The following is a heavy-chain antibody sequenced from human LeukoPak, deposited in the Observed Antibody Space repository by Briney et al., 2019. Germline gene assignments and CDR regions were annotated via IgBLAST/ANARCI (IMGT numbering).Heavy chain of an antibody. CDR1: GFTFSSYA. CDR2: ISGSGGST. CDR3: AKGVVVVPAARWYYFDY. V-gene: IGHV3-23*01. D-gene: IGHD2-2*01. J-gene: IGHJ4*02. Sequence: GGSLRLSCAASGFTFSSYAMSWVRQAPGKGLEWVSAISGSGGSTYYADSVKGRFTISRGNSKNTLYLQMNSLRAEDTAVYYCAKGVVVVPAARWYYFDYWGQGTLVTVSS.